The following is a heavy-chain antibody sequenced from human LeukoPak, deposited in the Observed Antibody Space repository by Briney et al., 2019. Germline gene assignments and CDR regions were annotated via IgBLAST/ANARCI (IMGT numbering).Heavy chain of an antibody. CDR3: TRGFYYDSSGYYYPVGYFDY. J-gene: IGHJ4*02. Sequence: PGRSLRLSCTASGFTFGDYAMSWVRQAPGKGLEWVGFIRSKAYGGTTEYAASVKGGFTISRDDSKSIAYLQMNSLKTEDTAVYYCTRGFYYDSSGYYYPVGYFDYWGQGTLVTVSS. CDR2: IRSKAYGGTT. V-gene: IGHV3-49*04. CDR1: GFTFGDYA. D-gene: IGHD3-22*01.